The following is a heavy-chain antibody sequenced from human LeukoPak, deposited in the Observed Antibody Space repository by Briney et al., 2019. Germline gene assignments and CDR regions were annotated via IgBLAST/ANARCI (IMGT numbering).Heavy chain of an antibody. V-gene: IGHV3-73*01. CDR2: IRSKANSYAT. CDR3: TRSWTTDAIDI. CDR1: GFTFSGSA. Sequence: GGSLRLSCAASGFTFSGSAMHWVRQASGKGLEWVGRIRSKANSYATAYAASVKGRFTISRDDSKNTAYLQMNSLKTEDTAVYYCTRSWTTDAIDIWGQGTMVTVSS. D-gene: IGHD1-1*01. J-gene: IGHJ3*02.